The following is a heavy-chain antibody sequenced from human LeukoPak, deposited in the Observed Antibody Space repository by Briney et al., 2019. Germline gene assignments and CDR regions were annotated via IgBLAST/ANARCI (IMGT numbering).Heavy chain of an antibody. CDR1: SDSISNNNW. CDR3: ARGGTAALDY. J-gene: IGHJ4*02. CDR2: IYHSGGT. D-gene: IGHD2-2*01. Sequence: SGTLSLTCAVSSDSISNNNWWSWVRQPPGKGLEWIGEIYHSGGTNYNPSLKSRVTISVDNSKNQFSLKLTSVTAADTAVYYCARGGTAALDYWGQGTLVTVSS. V-gene: IGHV4-4*02.